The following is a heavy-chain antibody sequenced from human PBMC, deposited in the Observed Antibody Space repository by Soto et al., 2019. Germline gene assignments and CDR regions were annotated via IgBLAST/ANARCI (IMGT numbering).Heavy chain of an antibody. CDR3: ARGNDFWSGYHLNYFDY. Sequence: GGSLRLSCAASGFTFSSYWMSWVRQAPGKGLEWVANIKQDGSEKYYVDSVKGRFTISRDNAKNSLYLQMNSLRAEDTAVYYCARGNDFWSGYHLNYFDYWGQGTLVTVSS. J-gene: IGHJ4*02. D-gene: IGHD3-3*01. CDR1: GFTFSSYW. V-gene: IGHV3-7*01. CDR2: IKQDGSEK.